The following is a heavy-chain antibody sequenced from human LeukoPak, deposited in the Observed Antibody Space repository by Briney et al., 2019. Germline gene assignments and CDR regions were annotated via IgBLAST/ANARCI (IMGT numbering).Heavy chain of an antibody. V-gene: IGHV3-23*01. CDR1: GFTFSNYA. CDR2: ISGSGGNT. Sequence: RGSLRLSCAASGFTFSNYAMNWVRQAPGKGLEWVSSISGSGGNTYYANSVKGRFTISRHNSKNTLYLQMNSLRAEDTAIYYCARGHSGWYDYWGQGTLVTVSS. CDR3: ARGHSGWYDY. D-gene: IGHD6-19*01. J-gene: IGHJ4*02.